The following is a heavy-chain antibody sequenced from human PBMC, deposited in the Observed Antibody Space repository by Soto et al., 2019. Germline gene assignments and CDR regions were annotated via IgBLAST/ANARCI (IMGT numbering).Heavy chain of an antibody. Sequence: GASVKVSCKASGGTFSSYTISWVRQAPGQGHEWMGRIIPILGIANYAQKFQGRVTITADKSTSTAYMELSSLRSEDMAVYYCARYLERPDCSSTSCRQSWFDPWGQGTLVTVSS. J-gene: IGHJ5*02. D-gene: IGHD2-2*01. CDR3: ARYLERPDCSSTSCRQSWFDP. CDR2: IIPILGIA. V-gene: IGHV1-69*02. CDR1: GGTFSSYT.